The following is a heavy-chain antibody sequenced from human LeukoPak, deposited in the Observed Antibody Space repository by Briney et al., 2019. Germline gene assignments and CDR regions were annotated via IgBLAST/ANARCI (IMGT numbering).Heavy chain of an antibody. V-gene: IGHV1-46*01. CDR1: GYTFTSYY. J-gene: IGHJ6*03. Sequence: GASVKVSCXASGYTFTSYYMHWVRQALGQGLEWMAIINPSGGSTSYAQKFQGRVTMTRDTSTSTVYMELSSLRSEDTAVYYCAREIGYSYGYVYYYYMDVWGKGTTVTVSS. CDR2: INPSGGST. CDR3: AREIGYSYGYVYYYYMDV. D-gene: IGHD5-18*01.